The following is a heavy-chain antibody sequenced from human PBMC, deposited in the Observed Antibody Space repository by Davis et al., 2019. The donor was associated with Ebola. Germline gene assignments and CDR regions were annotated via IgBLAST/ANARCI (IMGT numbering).Heavy chain of an antibody. J-gene: IGHJ6*02. CDR1: GGSISSYY. CDR2: IYYSGST. CDR3: ARHPSIAAAGTVGFYYGMDV. D-gene: IGHD6-13*01. V-gene: IGHV4-59*08. Sequence: PGGSLRLSCTVSGGSISSYYWSWIRQPPGKGLEWIGYIYYSGSTNYNPSLKSRVTISVDTSKNQFSLKLSSVTAADTAVYYCARHPSIAAAGTVGFYYGMDVWGQGTTVTVSS.